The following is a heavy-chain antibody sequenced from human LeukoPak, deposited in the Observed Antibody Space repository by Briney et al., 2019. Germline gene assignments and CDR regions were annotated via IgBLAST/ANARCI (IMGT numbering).Heavy chain of an antibody. Sequence: ASVKVSCKASGFTFTNYGITWVRQAPGQGLEWVGWISAYNGNTNYAQKLEGRVTMTIDTSTSTVYMDLRSLRFDDTAVYYCARAEANSDWPWRHFKYWGQDTLVTVSS. V-gene: IGHV1-18*01. CDR2: ISAYNGNT. CDR3: ARAEANSDWPWRHFKY. D-gene: IGHD6-19*01. J-gene: IGHJ1*01. CDR1: GFTFTNYG.